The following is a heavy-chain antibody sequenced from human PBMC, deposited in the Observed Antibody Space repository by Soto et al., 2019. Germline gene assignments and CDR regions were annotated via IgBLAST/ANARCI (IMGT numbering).Heavy chain of an antibody. Sequence: PGGSLRLSCAASGFTFDDYAMHWVRQAPGKGLEWVSGISWNSGSIGYADSVKGRFTISRDNAKNSLYLQMNSLRAEDTALYYCAKGYSSSWYSDGFHDYWGQGTLVTVSS. J-gene: IGHJ4*02. CDR1: GFTFDDYA. V-gene: IGHV3-9*01. D-gene: IGHD6-13*01. CDR2: ISWNSGSI. CDR3: AKGYSSSWYSDGFHDY.